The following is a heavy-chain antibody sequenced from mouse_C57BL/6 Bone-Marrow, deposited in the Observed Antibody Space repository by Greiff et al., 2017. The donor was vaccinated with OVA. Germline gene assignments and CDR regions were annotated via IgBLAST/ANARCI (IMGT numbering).Heavy chain of an antibody. CDR2: ISYDGST. CDR3: ARGSYDGSYFDY. V-gene: IGHV3-6*01. J-gene: IGHJ2*01. Sequence: DVQLQESGPGLVKPSQSLSLTCSVTGYSITSGYYWNWLRQFPGNKLEWMGYISYDGSTNYNPSLKNRISLTRATSKNQFFLKLNSVTTEDTATYYCARGSYDGSYFDYWGQGTTLTVSS. CDR1: GYSITSGYY. D-gene: IGHD2-3*01.